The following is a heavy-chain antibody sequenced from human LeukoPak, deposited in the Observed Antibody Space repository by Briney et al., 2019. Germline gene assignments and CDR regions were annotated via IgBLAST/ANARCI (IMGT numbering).Heavy chain of an antibody. CDR3: ASSGYCSGGSCYPNYFDY. D-gene: IGHD2-15*01. Sequence: ASVKVSCKASGYTFTSYAMHWVRQAPGQRLEWMGWINAGNGNTKYSQKFQGRVTITRDTSASTAYIELSSLRSEDTAVYYCASSGYCSGGSCYPNYFDYWGQGTLVTVSS. J-gene: IGHJ4*02. V-gene: IGHV1-3*01. CDR2: INAGNGNT. CDR1: GYTFTSYA.